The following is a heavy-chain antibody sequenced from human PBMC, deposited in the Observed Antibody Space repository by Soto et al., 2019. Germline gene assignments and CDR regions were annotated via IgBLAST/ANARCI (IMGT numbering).Heavy chain of an antibody. CDR3: AKGGAAAGRGYFDL. Sequence: EVQVLESGGGLVQPGGSLRLSCAASGFTFSTYAMSWVRQAPGKGLEWVSGISGSGGSTYYADSVKGRFTISRDNSKKTLFLQMSRLRADDTAVYFCAKGGAAAGRGYFDLWGRGTLVTVSS. V-gene: IGHV3-23*01. J-gene: IGHJ2*01. CDR1: GFTFSTYA. D-gene: IGHD6-13*01. CDR2: ISGSGGST.